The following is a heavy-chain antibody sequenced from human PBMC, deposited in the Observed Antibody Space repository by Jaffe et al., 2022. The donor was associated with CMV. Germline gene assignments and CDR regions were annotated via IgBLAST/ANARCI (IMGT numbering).Heavy chain of an antibody. D-gene: IGHD3-22*01. J-gene: IGHJ4*02. Sequence: EVQLLESGGGLVQPGGSLRLSCAASGFTFSSYAMSWVRQAPGKGLEWVSAISGSGGSTYYADSVKGRFTISRDNSKNTLYLQMNSLRAEDTAVYYCAKDRGDYYYDSSDRGIHWGQGTLVTVSS. CDR3: AKDRGDYYYDSSDRGIH. CDR2: ISGSGGST. V-gene: IGHV3-23*01. CDR1: GFTFSSYA.